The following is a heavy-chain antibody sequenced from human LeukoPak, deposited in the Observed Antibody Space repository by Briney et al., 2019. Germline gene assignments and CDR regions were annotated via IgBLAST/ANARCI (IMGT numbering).Heavy chain of an antibody. D-gene: IGHD1-26*01. V-gene: IGHV3-53*01. J-gene: IGHJ4*02. Sequence: PGGSLRLSCAASGFTVSSNYMSWVRQAPGKGLEWVSVIYSGGNTYYADSVKGRFTISRDNSKNTLYLQMNSLRADDTAVYYCAREGGSYYFDYWGQGTLVTVSP. CDR1: GFTVSSNY. CDR3: AREGGSYYFDY. CDR2: IYSGGNT.